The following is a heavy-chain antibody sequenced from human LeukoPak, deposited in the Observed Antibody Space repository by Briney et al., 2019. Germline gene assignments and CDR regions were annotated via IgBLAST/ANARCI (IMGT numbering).Heavy chain of an antibody. D-gene: IGHD3-22*01. J-gene: IGHJ4*02. Sequence: GESLKISCKGSGYSFISHWIGWVRQVPGKGLEWMGIIYPGDSDTRYSPSFQGQVTISADKSISTAYLQWSSLKASDTAMYYCARHYYDSRRVVDYWGQGTLVTVSS. CDR2: IYPGDSDT. CDR1: GYSFISHW. V-gene: IGHV5-51*01. CDR3: ARHYYDSRRVVDY.